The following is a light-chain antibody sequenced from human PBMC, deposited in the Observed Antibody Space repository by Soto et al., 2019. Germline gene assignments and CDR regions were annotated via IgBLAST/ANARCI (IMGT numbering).Light chain of an antibody. Sequence: QLVLTQPPSASGTPGQRVTISCSGSSSNIGSNTVNWYQHLPGTAPKLLIYSNDQRPSGVPDRFSGSKSGTSASLAISGLQSEDEADYYCAAWDASLNGPVFGGGTQLTVL. CDR1: SSNIGSNT. CDR3: AAWDASLNGPV. V-gene: IGLV1-44*01. CDR2: SND. J-gene: IGLJ2*01.